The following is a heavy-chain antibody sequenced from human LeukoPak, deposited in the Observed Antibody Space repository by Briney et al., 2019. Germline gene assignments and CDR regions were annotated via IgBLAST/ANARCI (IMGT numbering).Heavy chain of an antibody. CDR2: IYYSGST. CDR3: ARSSMFRGVTVDY. J-gene: IGHJ4*02. V-gene: IGHV4-59*08. D-gene: IGHD3-10*01. Sequence: AETLSLTCTVSGGSISNYYWSWIRQPPGKGLEWIGYIYYSGSTNYNPSLESRVTISVDTSKSQFSLKLSSVTAADTAVYYCARSSMFRGVTVDYWGQGTLVTVSS. CDR1: GGSISNYY.